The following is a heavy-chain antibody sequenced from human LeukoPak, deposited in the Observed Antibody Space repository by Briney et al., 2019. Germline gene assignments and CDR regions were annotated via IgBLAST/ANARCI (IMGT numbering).Heavy chain of an antibody. CDR2: ISYDGSNK. CDR1: GFTFSSYA. J-gene: IGHJ6*02. CDR3: ARELDYGMDV. V-gene: IGHV3-30-3*01. Sequence: PGRSLRLSCAASGFTFSSYAMHWVRQAPGKGLEWVAVISYDGSNKYYADSVKGRFTISRDNSKNTLYLQMNSLRAEDTAVHYCARELDYGMDVWGQGTTVTVSS.